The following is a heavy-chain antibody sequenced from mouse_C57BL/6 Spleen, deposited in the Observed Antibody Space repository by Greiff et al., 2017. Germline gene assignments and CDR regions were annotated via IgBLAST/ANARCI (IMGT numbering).Heavy chain of an antibody. CDR3: ARDYYGSSLHWYFDV. J-gene: IGHJ1*03. D-gene: IGHD1-1*01. CDR2: IYPSDSEH. CDR1: GSTFNSYW. Sequence: QVQLQQPGAELVRPGSSVKLSCKASGSTFNSYWMDWVKQRPGHGLEWIGNIYPSDSEHHSNPTFKDKATLTVDKSSNTAYMQLSSLTSEDSAVYYCARDYYGSSLHWYFDVWGTGTTVTVSS. V-gene: IGHV1-61*01.